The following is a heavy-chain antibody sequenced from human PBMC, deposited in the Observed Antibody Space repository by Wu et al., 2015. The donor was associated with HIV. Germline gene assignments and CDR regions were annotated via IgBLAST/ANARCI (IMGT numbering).Heavy chain of an antibody. CDR2: INPNRGGT. CDR3: VRLQSLSGFYSNADY. Sequence: QVQLLQSGAEVKKPGASVMVSCKASGYTFTDYYMYWVRQAPGQGLEWMGWINPNRGGTKYAQKFQGRVTMTRDTAVSTAYMELNSLRSDDTAVYYCVRLQSLSGFYSNADYWARERWSPSPQ. V-gene: IGHV1-2*02. J-gene: IGHJ4*02. CDR1: GYTFTDYY. D-gene: IGHD3-22*01.